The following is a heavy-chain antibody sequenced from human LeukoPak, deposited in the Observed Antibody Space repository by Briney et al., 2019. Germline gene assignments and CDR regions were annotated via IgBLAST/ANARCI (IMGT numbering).Heavy chain of an antibody. CDR3: AKDRYGDYEAPFHYYMDA. CDR1: GYTFTGYY. V-gene: IGHV1-2*02. J-gene: IGHJ6*03. Sequence: ASVKVSCKASGYTFTGYYMHWVRQAPGQGLEWMGWINPNSGGTNYAQKFQDRVTMTRDTSISTAYIELNLLRSDDTAVYYCAKDRYGDYEAPFHYYMDAWGRGTTVTVSS. D-gene: IGHD5-12*01. CDR2: INPNSGGT.